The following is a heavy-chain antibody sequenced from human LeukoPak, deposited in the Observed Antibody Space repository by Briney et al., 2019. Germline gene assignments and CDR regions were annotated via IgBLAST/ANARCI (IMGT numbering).Heavy chain of an antibody. Sequence: SVKASCKASGGSLNDYGVSWVRQAPGQGLEWMGRIIPMFGTTIYAEKFQGRVTISADKSTNTAYVEVSRLNSDDTAIFYCATDLQSDFWTGYYWDSWGQGTLVTVSS. J-gene: IGHJ4*02. D-gene: IGHD3/OR15-3a*01. CDR2: IIPMFGTT. V-gene: IGHV1-69*06. CDR1: GGSLNDYG. CDR3: ATDLQSDFWTGYYWDS.